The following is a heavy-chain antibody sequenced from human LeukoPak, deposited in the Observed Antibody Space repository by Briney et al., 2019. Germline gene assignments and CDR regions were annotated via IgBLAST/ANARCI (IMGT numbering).Heavy chain of an antibody. V-gene: IGHV1-2*02. D-gene: IGHD2-21*01. CDR1: GYTFTGYY. CDR2: INPNSGGT. CDR3: AGTYCGGDCYNSPYYFDY. Sequence: ASVKVSCKASGYTFTGYYMHWVRQAPGQGLEWMGWINPNSGGTNYAQKFQGRVTMTRDTSISTAYMELSRLRSDDTAVYYCAGTYCGGDCYNSPYYFDYWGQGTLVTVSS. J-gene: IGHJ4*02.